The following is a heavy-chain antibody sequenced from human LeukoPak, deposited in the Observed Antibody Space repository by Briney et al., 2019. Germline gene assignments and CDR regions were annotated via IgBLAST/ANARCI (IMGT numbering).Heavy chain of an antibody. Sequence: GGSLRLSCAASGFTFSSYVMSWVRQAPGKGLEWVSAISGSGGSTYYADSVKGRFTISRDNSKNTLYLQMNSLRAEDTAVYYCAKDTIAAAGTRWFDPWGQGTLVTVSS. V-gene: IGHV3-23*01. CDR3: AKDTIAAAGTRWFDP. D-gene: IGHD6-13*01. CDR2: ISGSGGST. CDR1: GFTFSSYV. J-gene: IGHJ5*02.